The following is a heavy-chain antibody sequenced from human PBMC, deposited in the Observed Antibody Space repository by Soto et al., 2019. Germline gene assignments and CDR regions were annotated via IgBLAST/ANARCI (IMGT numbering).Heavy chain of an antibody. J-gene: IGHJ4*02. D-gene: IGHD3-22*01. CDR3: AKDEYYYSRSGYYIFDS. CDR1: GFTFSSYA. V-gene: IGHV3-64*04. CDR2: ISTNGGST. Sequence: PGGSLRLSCSASGFTFSSYAMHWVRQAPGKGLEYVSSISTNGGSTHYADSVKGRFTISRDNSKKTLYLQMNSLRPEDTALYYCAKDEYYYSRSGYYIFDSWGQGTLVNVSS.